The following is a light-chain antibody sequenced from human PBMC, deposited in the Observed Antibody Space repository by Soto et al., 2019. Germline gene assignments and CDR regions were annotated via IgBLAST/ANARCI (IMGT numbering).Light chain of an antibody. V-gene: IGKV3-11*01. Sequence: EIVLTQSPATLPLSPGERATLSCRASQSVSNYLGWYQQKPGQAPRLLIYDASNSATGIPARFSGSGSGTDFTLTISSLESEECAVYYCQERTAWPLTFGGGTKVEIE. CDR1: QSVSNY. J-gene: IGKJ4*01. CDR3: QERTAWPLT. CDR2: DAS.